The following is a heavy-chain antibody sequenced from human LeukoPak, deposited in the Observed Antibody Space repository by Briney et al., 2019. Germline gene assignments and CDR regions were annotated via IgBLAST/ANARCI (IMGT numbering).Heavy chain of an antibody. CDR2: ISGSGGST. CDR1: GFTFSSYA. Sequence: PGGSLRLSCEASGFTFSSYAMSWVRQAPGKGLEWVSAISGSGGSTYYADSVKGRFTISRDNSKNTLYLQMNSLRAEDTAVYYCAKDTAGYSSSWTSYYYYYGMDVWGQGTTVTVSS. J-gene: IGHJ6*02. CDR3: AKDTAGYSSSWTSYYYYYGMDV. V-gene: IGHV3-23*01. D-gene: IGHD6-13*01.